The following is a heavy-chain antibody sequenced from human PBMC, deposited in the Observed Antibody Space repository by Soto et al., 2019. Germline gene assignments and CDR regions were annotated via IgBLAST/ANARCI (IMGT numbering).Heavy chain of an antibody. CDR2: ISSYNGDT. CDR3: ARGDSTGSPRGWFDP. V-gene: IGHV1-18*01. J-gene: IGHJ5*02. Sequence: ASVKVSCKASGYSFTRYSINWVRQAPGQGPEWMGWISSYNGDTNYAQKFQGRVTMTTDTSTTTVYMDLRSLTSDDTAVYFCARGDSTGSPRGWFDPWGQGTLVTVSS. CDR1: GYSFTRYS. D-gene: IGHD6-19*01.